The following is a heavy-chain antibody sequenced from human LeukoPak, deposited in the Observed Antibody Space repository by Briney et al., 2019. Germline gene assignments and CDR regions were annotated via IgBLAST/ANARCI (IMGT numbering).Heavy chain of an antibody. J-gene: IGHJ6*03. V-gene: IGHV1-2*02. CDR2: INASSGVT. CDR3: AKDQPRRYDYGRAYYTGDDDHYYMDV. D-gene: IGHD3-3*01. Sequence: ASVKVSCQASGYTFTAYYIHWVRQAPGQGLEWMAWINASSGVTKLAQRFQGRVTMTRVTSISTAYMDLSRLRSDDTAVYYCAKDQPRRYDYGRAYYTGDDDHYYMDVWGEGTTVIVS. CDR1: GYTFTAYY.